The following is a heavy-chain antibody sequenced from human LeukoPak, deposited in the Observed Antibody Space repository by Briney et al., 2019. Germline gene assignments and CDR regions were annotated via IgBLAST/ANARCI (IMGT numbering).Heavy chain of an antibody. CDR3: AKEDALGVFHY. CDR1: GFTSSSYD. CDR2: ISGSGGST. J-gene: IGHJ4*02. Sequence: PGGSLRLACAASGFTSSSYDMNWVRQAPGKGLEWVSVISGSGGSTYYADSVKGRFTISRDNSKNTLYLQMNSLRAEDTAAYYCAKEDALGVFHYWGQETLVTVSS. V-gene: IGHV3-23*01.